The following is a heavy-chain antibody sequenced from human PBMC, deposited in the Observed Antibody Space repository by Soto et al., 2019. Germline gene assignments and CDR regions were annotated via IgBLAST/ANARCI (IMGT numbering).Heavy chain of an antibody. CDR2: IDPSDSYT. D-gene: IGHD2-2*02. V-gene: IGHV5-10-1*01. Sequence: PGQALTLSCTVSGYRFTLYLISCVRPMPGKGLEWLGRIDPSDSYTNYSPSFQGHVTISADKSISTAYLQWSSLKASDTAMYYCARGAVVVPTAISARYYYGMDGWGQGTTVTLS. J-gene: IGHJ6*02. CDR1: GYRFTLYL. CDR3: ARGAVVVPTAISARYYYGMDG.